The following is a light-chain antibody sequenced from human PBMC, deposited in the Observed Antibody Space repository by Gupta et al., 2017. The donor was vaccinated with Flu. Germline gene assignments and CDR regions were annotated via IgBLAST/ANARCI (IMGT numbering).Light chain of an antibody. J-gene: IGKJ2*01. CDR3: QQDNDWPYT. V-gene: IGKV3-15*01. Sequence: EIVMTQSPATLSVSPGERATLSCRASQSVSSNLAWYQQKFGQAPRLLIFGASTRATGVPARFSGGGSGTEFTLTINSLQSEDFAVYYCQQDNDWPYTFGQGTKLEIK. CDR1: QSVSSN. CDR2: GAS.